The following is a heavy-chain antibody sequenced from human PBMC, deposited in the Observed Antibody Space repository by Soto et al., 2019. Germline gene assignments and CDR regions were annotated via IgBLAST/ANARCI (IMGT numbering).Heavy chain of an antibody. CDR2: IWYDGSNK. V-gene: IGHV3-33*01. D-gene: IGHD3-16*01. J-gene: IGHJ5*02. CDR1: GFTFSSYG. Sequence: QVQLVESGGGVVQPGRSLRLSCAASGFTFSSYGMHWVRQAPGKGLEWVAVIWYDGSNKYYADSVKGRFTISRDNSKNTLYLQMNSLRAEDTAVYYCARDRSRDYVWGSYWFGPWGQGTLVTVSS. CDR3: ARDRSRDYVWGSYWFGP.